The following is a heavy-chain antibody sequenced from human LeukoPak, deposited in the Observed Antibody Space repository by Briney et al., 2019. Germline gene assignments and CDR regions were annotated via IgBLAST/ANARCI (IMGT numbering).Heavy chain of an antibody. D-gene: IGHD6-19*01. J-gene: IGHJ3*02. CDR2: INPSGGST. Sequence: GASVKVSCKASGYTFTSYYMHWVRQAPGQGLEWMRIINPSGGSTSYAQKFQGGVTMTRDTSTSTVYMELSSLRSEDTAVYYCARVWAGDIAMAGTEAFDIWGQGTMVTVSS. V-gene: IGHV1-46*01. CDR1: GYTFTSYY. CDR3: ARVWAGDIAMAGTEAFDI.